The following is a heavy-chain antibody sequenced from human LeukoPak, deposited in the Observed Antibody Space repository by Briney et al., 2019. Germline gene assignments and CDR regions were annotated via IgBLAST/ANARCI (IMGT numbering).Heavy chain of an antibody. CDR3: AREAFLYQTATDY. D-gene: IGHD5-18*01. Sequence: PGGSLRLSCAASGFTFSSYSMNWVRQAPGKGLEGVSYISSSSSTIYYADSVKGRFTISRDNAKNSLYLQMNSLRAEDTAVYYCAREAFLYQTATDYWGQGTLVTVSS. J-gene: IGHJ4*02. V-gene: IGHV3-48*01. CDR2: ISSSSSTI. CDR1: GFTFSSYS.